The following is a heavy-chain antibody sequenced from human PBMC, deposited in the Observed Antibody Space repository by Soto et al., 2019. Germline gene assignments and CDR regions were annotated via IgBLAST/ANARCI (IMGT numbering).Heavy chain of an antibody. V-gene: IGHV1-46*01. CDR1: GFIFTNFF. CDR3: ARGGHVVVVTAALDY. CDR2: VNPSGGHT. J-gene: IGHJ4*02. Sequence: ASVKVSCKASGFIFTNFFMHWVRQAPGQGLEWMGTVNPSGGHTTYAQHFLGRVTMTRDTSTSTLYMELTSLTSDDTAIYYCARGGHVVVVTAALDYWGQGTLVTVSS. D-gene: IGHD2-21*02.